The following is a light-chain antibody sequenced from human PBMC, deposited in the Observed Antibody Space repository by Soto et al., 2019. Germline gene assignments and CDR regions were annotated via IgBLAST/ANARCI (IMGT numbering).Light chain of an antibody. Sequence: GESVSITCRASQVISTSVAWYQLKPGKDPKLLIYAASTLERGVPSRFSATVSGTEFSLTITSLQAEDFATYSCLQPYGDSWTFGKGTTVDIK. CDR1: QVISTS. J-gene: IGKJ1*01. V-gene: IGKV1-9*01. CDR2: AAS. CDR3: LQPYGDSWT.